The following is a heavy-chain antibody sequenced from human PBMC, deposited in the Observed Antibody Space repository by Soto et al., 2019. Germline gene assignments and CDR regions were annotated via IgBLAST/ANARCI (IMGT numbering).Heavy chain of an antibody. Sequence: SETLSLTCTVSGGSVSSCSYYWSWIRHPPGKGLEWSGEINHSGSTNYNPSLKSRVTISVDTSKNQFSLKLSSVTAADTAVYYCARAGYCSGGSCYGWADYYAMDVWGQGTTVTVSS. CDR1: GGSVSSCSYY. CDR3: ARAGYCSGGSCYGWADYYAMDV. CDR2: INHSGST. J-gene: IGHJ6*02. V-gene: IGHV4-61*01. D-gene: IGHD2-15*01.